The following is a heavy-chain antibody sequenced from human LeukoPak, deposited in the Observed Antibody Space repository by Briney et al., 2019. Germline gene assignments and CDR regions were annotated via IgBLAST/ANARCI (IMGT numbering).Heavy chain of an antibody. D-gene: IGHD6-19*01. CDR3: ARGQAVADPMALDY. CDR2: MYPSGST. Sequence: PSGTLSLTCAVSGGSISSSNWWSWVRQPPGKGLEWIGEMYPSGSTNYNPSLKSRVTISVDTSKNQFSLKLSSVTAADTAVYYCARGQAVADPMALDYWGQGTLVTVSS. CDR1: GGSISSSNW. J-gene: IGHJ4*02. V-gene: IGHV4-4*02.